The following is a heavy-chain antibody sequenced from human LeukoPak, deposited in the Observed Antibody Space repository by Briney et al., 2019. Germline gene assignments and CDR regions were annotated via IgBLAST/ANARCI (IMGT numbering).Heavy chain of an antibody. Sequence: SSETLSLTCAVYGGSFSGYYWSWIRQPPGKGLEWIGEINHSGSTNYNLSLKSRVTISVDTSKNQFSLKLSSVTAADTAVYYCARGIAGGYDYVWGSYRYYLDYWGQGTLVTVSS. D-gene: IGHD3-16*02. CDR2: INHSGST. CDR1: GGSFSGYY. J-gene: IGHJ4*02. CDR3: ARGIAGGYDYVWGSYRYYLDY. V-gene: IGHV4-34*01.